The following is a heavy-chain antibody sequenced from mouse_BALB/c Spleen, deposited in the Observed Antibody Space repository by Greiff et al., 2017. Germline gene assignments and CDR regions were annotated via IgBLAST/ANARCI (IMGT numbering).Heavy chain of an antibody. CDR1: GFTFSSYA. J-gene: IGHJ3*01. V-gene: IGHV5-6-5*01. Sequence: DVMLVESGGGLVKPGGSLKLSCAASGFTFSSYAMSWVRQTPEKRLEWVASISSGGSTYYPDSVKGRFTISRDNARNILYLQMSSLRSEDTAMYYCARGEGYYGGFAYWGQGTLVTVSA. D-gene: IGHD1-1*01. CDR2: ISSGGST. CDR3: ARGEGYYGGFAY.